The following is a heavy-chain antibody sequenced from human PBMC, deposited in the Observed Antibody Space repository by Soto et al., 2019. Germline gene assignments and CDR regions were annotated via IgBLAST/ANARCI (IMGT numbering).Heavy chain of an antibody. V-gene: IGHV1-69*01. D-gene: IGHD3-22*01. J-gene: IGHJ3*02. CDR2: IIPIFGTA. CDR3: ARDGYDSSGYQDAFDI. Sequence: QVQLVQSGAEVKKPGSSVKVSCKASGGTFSSYAISWVRQAPGQGLEWLGGIIPIFGTANYAQKFRGRVTIPAAESTGTASMELSSLRSEDTAVYYCARDGYDSSGYQDAFDIWGQGTMVTVSS. CDR1: GGTFSSYA.